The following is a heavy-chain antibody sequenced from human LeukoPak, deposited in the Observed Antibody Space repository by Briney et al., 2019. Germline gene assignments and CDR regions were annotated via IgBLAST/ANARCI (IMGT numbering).Heavy chain of an antibody. D-gene: IGHD4-23*01. V-gene: IGHV3-21*01. Sequence: PGGSLRLSCGASGFTFSNYNMNWVRQAPGEGLEWVSSINSRSTYIFYADSVIGRFTISRDNAKNSLFLQMNSLRAEDTAVYYCASLSTAVVTSYYFDYWGQGTLVTVSS. CDR2: INSRSTYI. CDR1: GFTFSNYN. J-gene: IGHJ4*02. CDR3: ASLSTAVVTSYYFDY.